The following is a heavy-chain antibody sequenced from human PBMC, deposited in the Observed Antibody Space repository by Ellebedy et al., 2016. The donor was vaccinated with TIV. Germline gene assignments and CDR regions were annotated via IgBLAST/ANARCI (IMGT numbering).Heavy chain of an antibody. CDR1: GFSFSSYS. CDR2: ISSSGSTI. J-gene: IGHJ4*02. CDR3: ARDPHLRRGSYYYDY. Sequence: GESLKISCVASGFSFSSYSMNWVRQAPGKGLEWVSYISSSGSTIYYADSVKGRFTISRDNAKNSLYLQMNSLRAEDTAVYYCARDPHLRRGSYYYDYWGQGTLVTVSS. V-gene: IGHV3-48*04. D-gene: IGHD1-26*01.